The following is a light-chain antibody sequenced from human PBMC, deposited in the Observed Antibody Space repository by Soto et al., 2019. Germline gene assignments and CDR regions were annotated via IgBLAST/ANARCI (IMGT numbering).Light chain of an antibody. CDR1: SSDVGGYNY. Sequence: QSALTQPRSVSGSPGQSVTTSCTGTSSDVGGYNYVSWYQQHPGKAPKLMIYDVSKRPSGVPDRFSGSKSGNTASLTISGLQAEDEADYYCCSYAGSYTDVFGTGTKVTVL. CDR3: CSYAGSYTDV. V-gene: IGLV2-11*01. J-gene: IGLJ1*01. CDR2: DVS.